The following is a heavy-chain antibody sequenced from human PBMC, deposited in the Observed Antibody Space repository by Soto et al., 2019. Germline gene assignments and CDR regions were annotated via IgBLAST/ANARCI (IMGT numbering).Heavy chain of an antibody. Sequence: SVKVSCKASGGTFSSYAISWVRQAPGQGLEWMGGIIPIFGTANYAQKFQGRVTITADESTSTAYMELSSLRSEDTAVYYCARLGGYSSSPDYYYYGMDVWGQGTTVTVSS. V-gene: IGHV1-69*13. CDR1: GGTFSSYA. J-gene: IGHJ6*02. CDR2: IIPIFGTA. D-gene: IGHD6-6*01. CDR3: ARLGGYSSSPDYYYYGMDV.